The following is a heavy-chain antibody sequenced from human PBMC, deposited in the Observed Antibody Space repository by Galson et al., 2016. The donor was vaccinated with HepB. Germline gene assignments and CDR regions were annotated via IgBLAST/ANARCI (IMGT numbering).Heavy chain of an antibody. CDR2: IYWDDDK. Sequence: PALVKPPQTLTLTCAFSGFSINTRGVAVGWIRQPPGKALEWLALIYWDDDKRYTPSLKTRLTITRDTSKNQVVLTLTNMDPVDTATYYCAHTSYDILTGYQHAVVLDSWGQGTLVTVSS. J-gene: IGHJ4*02. CDR3: AHTSYDILTGYQHAVVLDS. CDR1: GFSINTRGVA. D-gene: IGHD3-9*01. V-gene: IGHV2-5*02.